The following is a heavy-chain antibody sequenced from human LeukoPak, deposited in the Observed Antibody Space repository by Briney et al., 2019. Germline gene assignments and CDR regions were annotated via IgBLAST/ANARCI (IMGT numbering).Heavy chain of an antibody. V-gene: IGHV3-23*01. D-gene: IGHD5-12*01. CDR3: ARVRGYDLLHYYYYMDV. J-gene: IGHJ6*03. Sequence: GGSLRLSCAASGFTFDDYAMHWVRQAPGKGLEWVSGISGSGGSTYYADSVKGRFTISRDNSKNTLYLQMNSLRAEDTAVYYCARVRGYDLLHYYYYMDVWGKGTTVTISS. CDR1: GFTFDDYA. CDR2: ISGSGGST.